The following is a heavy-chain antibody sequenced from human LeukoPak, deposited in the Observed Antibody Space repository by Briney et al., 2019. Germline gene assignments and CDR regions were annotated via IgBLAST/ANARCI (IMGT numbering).Heavy chain of an antibody. J-gene: IGHJ1*01. V-gene: IGHV4-59*01. Sequence: TSETLSLTGTVSGGSISSYYWSWIRQPPGKGLEWIGYLFYSGNTNSHPSLKSRVTISADTSKNQFSLRLNSVTAADTAVYFCGRVRTGNTGSPEYFEDWGQGTLVTVSS. CDR3: GRVRTGNTGSPEYFED. CDR1: GGSISSYY. CDR2: LFYSGNT. D-gene: IGHD5-12*01.